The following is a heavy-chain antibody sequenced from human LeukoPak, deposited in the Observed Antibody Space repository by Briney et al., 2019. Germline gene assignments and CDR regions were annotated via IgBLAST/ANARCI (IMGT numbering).Heavy chain of an antibody. CDR3: ARTAAGKHDAFDI. D-gene: IGHD6-13*01. CDR1: GGSISSYY. J-gene: IGHJ3*02. V-gene: IGHV4-59*12. CDR2: IYYSGST. Sequence: SETLSLTCTVSGGSISSYYWSWIRQPPGKGLEWIGYIYYSGSTNYNPSLKSRVTISVDRSKNQFSLKLSSVTAADTAVYYCARTAAGKHDAFDIWGQGTMVTVSS.